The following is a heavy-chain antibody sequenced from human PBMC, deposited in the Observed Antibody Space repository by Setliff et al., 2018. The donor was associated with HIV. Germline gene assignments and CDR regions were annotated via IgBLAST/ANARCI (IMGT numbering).Heavy chain of an antibody. D-gene: IGHD3-9*01. Sequence: SETLSLTCTVSDSAMDSYYWSWVRQSPGRGLENIGYIYWTRKTDSNPSLKSRVTISLDTSGNQFSLKLNSVTGADTAVYYCAKISPRGYSDITTGRLTDPFDVWGPGTMVT. CDR3: AKISPRGYSDITTGRLTDPFDV. CDR2: IYWTRKT. CDR1: DSAMDSYY. V-gene: IGHV4-59*12. J-gene: IGHJ3*01.